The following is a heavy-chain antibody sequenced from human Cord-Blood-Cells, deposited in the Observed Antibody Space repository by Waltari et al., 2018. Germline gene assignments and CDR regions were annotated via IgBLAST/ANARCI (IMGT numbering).Heavy chain of an antibody. CDR2: ISSSSSYI. D-gene: IGHD3-10*01. CDR1: GFTFSSYS. V-gene: IGHV3-21*01. CDR3: ARDFRAMVQGVIDY. Sequence: EVQLVESGGGLVKPGGSLRLSCAASGFTFSSYSMNWVRQAPGKGLEGVSSISSSSSYIYYADSVKGRFTISRDNAKNSLYLQMNSLRAEDTAVYYCARDFRAMVQGVIDYWGQGTLVTVSS. J-gene: IGHJ4*02.